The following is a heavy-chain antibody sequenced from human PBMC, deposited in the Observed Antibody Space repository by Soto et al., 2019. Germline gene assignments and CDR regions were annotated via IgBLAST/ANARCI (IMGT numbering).Heavy chain of an antibody. J-gene: IGHJ4*02. CDR2: FDPEDGET. V-gene: IGHV1-24*01. D-gene: IGHD1-1*01. Sequence: ASVKVSCKVSGYTLTELSMHWVRQAPGKGLEWMGGFDPEDGETIYAQKFQGRVTMTEDTSTDTAYMELSSLRSEDTAVYYCANINWNPFKFDYWGQGTLVTVSS. CDR3: ANINWNPFKFDY. CDR1: GYTLTELS.